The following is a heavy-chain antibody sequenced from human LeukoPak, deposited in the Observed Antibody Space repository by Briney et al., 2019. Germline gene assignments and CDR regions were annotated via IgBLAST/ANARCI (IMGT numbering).Heavy chain of an antibody. CDR1: GFTFSSYA. D-gene: IGHD2-2*01. J-gene: IGHJ6*02. V-gene: IGHV3-23*01. CDR3: AKSVVPAAVYYYYGMDV. Sequence: PGGSLRLSCAASGFTFSSYAMSWVRQAPGKGLEWVSAISGSGGSTYYADSVKGRFTISRDNPKNTLYLQMNSLRAEDTAVYYCAKSVVPAAVYYYYGMDVWGQGTTVTVSS. CDR2: ISGSGGST.